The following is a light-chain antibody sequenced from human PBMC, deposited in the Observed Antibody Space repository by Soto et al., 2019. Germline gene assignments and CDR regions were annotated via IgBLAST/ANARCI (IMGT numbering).Light chain of an antibody. CDR1: QSISSW. J-gene: IGKJ1*01. CDR2: KAS. V-gene: IGKV1-5*03. Sequence: DIKMTQSPSTLSANVGDRVTITCRASQSISSWLAWYQQKPGKAPKLLIYKASTLKSGVPSRFSGSGSGTEFTLTISSLQPDDFATYYCQHYNSYSEAFGQGTKVDI. CDR3: QHYNSYSEA.